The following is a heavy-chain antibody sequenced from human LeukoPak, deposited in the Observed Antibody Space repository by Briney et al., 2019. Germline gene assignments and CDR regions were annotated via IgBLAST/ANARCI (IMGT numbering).Heavy chain of an antibody. CDR1: GFIFSSYG. Sequence: PGGSLRLSCAASGFIFSSYGMHWVRQAPGKGLEWVAFIRYDGSKKYYADSVKGRFTISRDNSKKMLYLQMNSLRAEDTAVYYCAATYGSGSRGDAFDIWGQGTMVTVSS. CDR3: AATYGSGSRGDAFDI. J-gene: IGHJ3*02. CDR2: IRYDGSKK. V-gene: IGHV3-30*02. D-gene: IGHD3-10*01.